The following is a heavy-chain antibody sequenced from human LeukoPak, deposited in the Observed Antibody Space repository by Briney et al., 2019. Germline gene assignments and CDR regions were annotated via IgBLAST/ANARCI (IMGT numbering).Heavy chain of an antibody. CDR3: ARVGYNSGPFDY. D-gene: IGHD1-14*01. CDR1: GYTLTGYY. Sequence: GASVKVSCKASGYTLTGYYMHWVRQAPGQGLEWMGWINPNSGDTNNAQKFQGRVTMTRDTSISTVYMELNRLRSDDTAVYYCARVGYNSGPFDYWGQGTLVTVSS. CDR2: INPNSGDT. J-gene: IGHJ4*02. V-gene: IGHV1-2*02.